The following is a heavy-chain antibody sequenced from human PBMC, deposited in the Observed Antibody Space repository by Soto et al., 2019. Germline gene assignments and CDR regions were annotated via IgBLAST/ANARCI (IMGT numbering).Heavy chain of an antibody. CDR2: ISYDGSNK. CDR1: GFTFSSYG. D-gene: IGHD6-19*01. CDR3: AKDGSIAVAGILDAFDI. J-gene: IGHJ3*02. V-gene: IGHV3-30*18. Sequence: QVQLVESGGGVVQPGRSLRLSCAASGFTFSSYGMHWVRQAPGKGLEWVAVISYDGSNKYYADSVKGRFTISRDNSKNTLYLQMNSLRAEDTAVYYCAKDGSIAVAGILDAFDIWGQGTMVTVSS.